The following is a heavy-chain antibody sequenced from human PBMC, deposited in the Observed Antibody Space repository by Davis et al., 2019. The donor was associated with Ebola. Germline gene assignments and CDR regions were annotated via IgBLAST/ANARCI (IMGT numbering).Heavy chain of an antibody. D-gene: IGHD2-21*02. CDR1: GSPISNAYY. Sequence: PSETLSLTCAVSGSPISNAYYWGWIRRSPGKGLEWIGIVQHSGTTFYNPSLRSRVTISVDTSKNQFSLRLSSVTAADTAVYFCAREKFGDRSYAPQWFDPWGQGTLVTVSS. J-gene: IGHJ5*02. CDR2: VQHSGTT. V-gene: IGHV4-38-2*02. CDR3: AREKFGDRSYAPQWFDP.